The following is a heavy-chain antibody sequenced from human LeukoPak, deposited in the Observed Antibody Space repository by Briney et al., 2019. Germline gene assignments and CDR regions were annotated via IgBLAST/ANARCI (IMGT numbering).Heavy chain of an antibody. CDR1: GFTFHTYW. Sequence: GGSLRLSCAASGFTFHTYWMNWVRQAPGKGLEWVANIKQDGSEKYYVDSVKGRFTISRDNAKNSLFLQMNSLRAEDTAVYYCAKDYGEQAYYFDYWGQGTLVTVSS. V-gene: IGHV3-7*01. CDR3: AKDYGEQAYYFDY. D-gene: IGHD4-17*01. CDR2: IKQDGSEK. J-gene: IGHJ4*02.